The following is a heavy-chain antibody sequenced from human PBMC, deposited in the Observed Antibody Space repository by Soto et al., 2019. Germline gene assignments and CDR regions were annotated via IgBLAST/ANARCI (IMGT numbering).Heavy chain of an antibody. CDR3: ARDGATVTTSLRYYYGMDV. Sequence: LSLTCAVYGGSFSGYYWIWIRHPPGKGLEWIGEINHSGSTNYNPSLKSRVTISVDTSKNQFSLKLSSVTAADTAVYYCARDGATVTTSLRYYYGMDVWGQGTTVTVSS. V-gene: IGHV4-34*01. CDR1: GGSFSGYY. J-gene: IGHJ6*02. D-gene: IGHD4-17*01. CDR2: INHSGST.